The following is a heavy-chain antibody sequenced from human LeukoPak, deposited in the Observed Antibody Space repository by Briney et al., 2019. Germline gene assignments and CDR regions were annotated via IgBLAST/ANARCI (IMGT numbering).Heavy chain of an antibody. CDR2: IYPDDSDT. CDR3: ARHYPGGDYFIDY. Sequence: GESLKISCKGSGYSFTSYWIGWVRQMPGKGLEWVGIIYPDDSDTRYSPSFQDQVTIPADKSISTASLQWSSLKASDTAIYYCARHYPGGDYFIDYWGQGTLVTVSS. CDR1: GYSFTSYW. J-gene: IGHJ4*02. D-gene: IGHD4-17*01. V-gene: IGHV5-51*01.